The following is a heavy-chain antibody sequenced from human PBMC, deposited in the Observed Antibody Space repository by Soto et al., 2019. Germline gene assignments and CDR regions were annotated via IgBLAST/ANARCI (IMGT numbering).Heavy chain of an antibody. CDR2: IYYSGST. CDR1: GGSISSYY. CDR3: AREAGASCSSTSCYYSQDYYYYYMDV. J-gene: IGHJ6*03. D-gene: IGHD2-2*01. V-gene: IGHV4-59*12. Sequence: ETLSLTCDGSGGSISSYYWSWIRQHPGKGLEWIGYIYYSGSTNYNPSLKSRVTISVDTSKNQFSLKLSSVTAADTAVYYCAREAGASCSSTSCYYSQDYYYYYMDVWGKGTTVTVSS.